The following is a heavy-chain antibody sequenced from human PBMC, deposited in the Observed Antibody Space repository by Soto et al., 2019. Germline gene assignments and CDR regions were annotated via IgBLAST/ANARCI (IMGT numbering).Heavy chain of an antibody. J-gene: IGHJ6*02. V-gene: IGHV4-59*01. CDR2: IYYSGST. Sequence: XETLSLPFTVSGGSISSYEWSWIRQPPGKGLDWIGYIYYSGSTNYNPSLKSRVTISVDTSKNQFSLKLSSVTAADTAVYYCARGSVRGVHGMDVWGQGTTVTVSS. CDR1: GGSISSYE. D-gene: IGHD3-10*02. CDR3: ARGSVRGVHGMDV.